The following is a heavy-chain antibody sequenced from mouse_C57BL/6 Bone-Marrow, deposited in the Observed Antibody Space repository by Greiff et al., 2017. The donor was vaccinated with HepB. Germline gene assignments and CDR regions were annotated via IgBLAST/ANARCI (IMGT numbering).Heavy chain of an antibody. Sequence: EVKVVESGAELVRPGASVKLSCTASGFNIKDDYMHWVKQRPEQGLEWIGWIDPENGDTEYASKFQGKATITADTSSNTAYLQLSSLTSEDTAVYYCTLIYYYGSSYWYFDVWGTGTTVTVSS. D-gene: IGHD1-1*01. CDR2: IDPENGDT. J-gene: IGHJ1*03. CDR1: GFNIKDDY. V-gene: IGHV14-4*01. CDR3: TLIYYYGSSYWYFDV.